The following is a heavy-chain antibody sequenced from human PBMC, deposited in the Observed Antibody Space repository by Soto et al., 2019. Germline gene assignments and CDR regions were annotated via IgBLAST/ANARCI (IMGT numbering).Heavy chain of an antibody. Sequence: SETLSLTCTVSGGSISSYYWSWIRQPPGKGLEWIGYIYYSGSTNYNPSLKSRVTISVDTSKNQFSLKLSSVTAADTAVYYCARRYYDFWSGHEDYYYYYMDVWGKGTTVTVSS. CDR3: ARRYYDFWSGHEDYYYYYMDV. J-gene: IGHJ6*03. V-gene: IGHV4-59*01. CDR2: IYYSGST. D-gene: IGHD3-3*01. CDR1: GGSISSYY.